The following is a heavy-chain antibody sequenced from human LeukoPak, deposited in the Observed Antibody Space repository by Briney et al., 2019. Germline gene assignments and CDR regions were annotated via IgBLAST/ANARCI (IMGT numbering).Heavy chain of an antibody. CDR2: IYYSGST. D-gene: IGHD2-15*01. CDR3: ARVRCSGGSCPYYYYYYYMDV. J-gene: IGHJ6*03. Sequence: SETLSLTCTVSGGSISSYYWSWIRQPPGKGLEWIGYIYYSGSTNYNPSLKSRVTISIDTSKNQFSLKLRFVTAADTAVYYCARVRCSGGSCPYYYYYYYMDVWGKGTTVTVSS. CDR1: GGSISSYY. V-gene: IGHV4-59*12.